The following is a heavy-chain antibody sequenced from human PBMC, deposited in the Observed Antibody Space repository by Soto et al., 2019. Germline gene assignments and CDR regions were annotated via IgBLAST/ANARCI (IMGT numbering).Heavy chain of an antibody. J-gene: IGHJ5*02. CDR1: GGSFSGYY. V-gene: IGHV4-34*01. CDR3: ARFLECLSTRGWFDP. CDR2: INHSGST. D-gene: IGHD3-3*01. Sequence: QVQLQQWGAGLLKPSETLSLTCAVYGGSFSGYYWSWIRQPPGKGLEWIGEINHSGSTNYNPSLKSRFTISVDTSKNQFSLKLSSVTGADTVVYYCARFLECLSTRGWFDPWGQGTLVTVSS.